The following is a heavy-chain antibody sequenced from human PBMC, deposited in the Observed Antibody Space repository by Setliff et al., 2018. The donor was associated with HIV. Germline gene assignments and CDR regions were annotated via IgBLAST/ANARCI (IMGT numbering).Heavy chain of an antibody. J-gene: IGHJ1*01. CDR3: ATTTDSSSSRYFQY. V-gene: IGHV1-46*01. CDR2: VIPSTGDT. D-gene: IGHD3-22*01. CDR1: EYMILAYK. Sequence: ASVKVSCKATEYMILAYKMNWVRQAPGQGLEWMGIVIPSTGDTNYAQNFKGRVTFTRDTPARTAYLEVRSLRSDDTAMYYCATTTDSSSSRYFQYWGQGTPVTVSS.